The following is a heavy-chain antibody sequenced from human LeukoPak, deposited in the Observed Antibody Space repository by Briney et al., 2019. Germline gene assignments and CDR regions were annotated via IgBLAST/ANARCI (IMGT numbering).Heavy chain of an antibody. CDR1: GGSISSSTYY. J-gene: IGHJ5*02. CDR2: IYYRGST. V-gene: IGHV4-39*01. Sequence: SETLSLTCTVSGGSISSSTYYWGWIRQPPGKGLEWIGTIYYRGSTYYNPSLKSRVTISVDTSKNQFSLKLTSVTAADTAVYYCARLGRTYYDYWSGPWGQGTLVTVSS. CDR3: ARLGRTYYDYWSGP. D-gene: IGHD3-3*01.